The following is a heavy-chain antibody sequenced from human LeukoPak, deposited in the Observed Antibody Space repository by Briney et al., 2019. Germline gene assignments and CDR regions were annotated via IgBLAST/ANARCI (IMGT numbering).Heavy chain of an antibody. V-gene: IGHV4-31*03. CDR1: GGSISSGGYY. D-gene: IGHD1-26*01. Sequence: SETLSLTCTVSGGSISSGGYYWSWIRQHPGKGLEWFGYIYYSGSTYYNPSLKSRVTISVDTSKNQFSLKLSSVTATDTAVYYCARDRGPATANAFDIWGQGTMVTVSS. J-gene: IGHJ3*02. CDR2: IYYSGST. CDR3: ARDRGPATANAFDI.